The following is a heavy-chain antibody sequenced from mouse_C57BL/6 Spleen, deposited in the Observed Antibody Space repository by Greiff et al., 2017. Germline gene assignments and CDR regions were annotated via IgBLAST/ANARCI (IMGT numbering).Heavy chain of an antibody. CDR1: GFSLTSYG. CDR3: AREVRYYGSSSDYFDY. D-gene: IGHD1-1*01. J-gene: IGHJ2*01. V-gene: IGHV2-2*01. CDR2: IWSGGST. Sequence: QVQLQQSGPGLVQPSQSLSITCTVSGFSLTSYGVHWVRQSPGKGLEWLGVIWSGGSTDYNAAFISRLSISKDNSKGEVFFKMNSLQADDTAIYYCAREVRYYGSSSDYFDYWGQGTTLTVSS.